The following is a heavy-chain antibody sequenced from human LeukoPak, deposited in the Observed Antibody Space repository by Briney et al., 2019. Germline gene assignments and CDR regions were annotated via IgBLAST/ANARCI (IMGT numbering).Heavy chain of an antibody. CDR1: GGSISSYY. CDR2: IYYSGST. J-gene: IGHJ4*02. Sequence: PSETLSLTCTVSGGSISSYYWSWIRQPPGKGLEWIGYIYYSGSTNYNPSLKSRVTISVDTSKNQFSLKLSSVTAADTAVYYCASSGYSSSWGRGHFDYWGQGTLVTVSS. CDR3: ASSGYSSSWGRGHFDY. V-gene: IGHV4-59*01. D-gene: IGHD6-13*01.